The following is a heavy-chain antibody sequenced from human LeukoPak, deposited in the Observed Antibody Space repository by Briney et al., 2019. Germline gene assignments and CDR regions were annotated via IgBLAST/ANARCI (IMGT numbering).Heavy chain of an antibody. Sequence: GSLRLSCAASGFTFSSYAMSWVRQAPGKGLEWVSAISGSGGSTYYADSVKGRFTISRDNSKNTLYLQMNSLRAEDTAVYYCARSGYSSSWYYYGMDVWGQGTTVTVSS. J-gene: IGHJ6*02. CDR2: ISGSGGST. CDR3: ARSGYSSSWYYYGMDV. CDR1: GFTFSSYA. D-gene: IGHD6-13*01. V-gene: IGHV3-23*01.